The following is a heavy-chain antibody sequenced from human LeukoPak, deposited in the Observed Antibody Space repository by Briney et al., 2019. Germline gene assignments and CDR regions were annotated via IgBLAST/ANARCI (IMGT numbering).Heavy chain of an antibody. Sequence: GGSLRLSCAAAGFTFDDYTMHWVRQAPGKGLEWVSLIKWDGGSTYYADSVKGRFNISRDNSKNSLYLQMNSLRTEDTALYYCAKDRHRSMWTVPDYWGQGTLVTVSS. J-gene: IGHJ4*02. CDR2: IKWDGGST. V-gene: IGHV3-43*01. CDR3: AKDRHRSMWTVPDY. CDR1: GFTFDDYT. D-gene: IGHD3-3*02.